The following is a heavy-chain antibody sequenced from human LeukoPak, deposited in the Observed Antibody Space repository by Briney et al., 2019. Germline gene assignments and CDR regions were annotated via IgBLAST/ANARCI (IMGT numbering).Heavy chain of an antibody. CDR1: GYTFTSYG. CDR2: ISAYNGNT. J-gene: IGHJ4*02. CDR3: ARGPEFTYYDFWSGYYPEYYFDY. D-gene: IGHD3-3*01. V-gene: IGHV1-18*01. Sequence: ASVKVSCKASGYTFTSYGILWVRQAPGQGLEWMGWISAYNGNTNYAQKLQGRVTMTTDTSTSTAYMELSSLRSEDTAVYYCARGPEFTYYDFWSGYYPEYYFDYWGQGTLVTVSS.